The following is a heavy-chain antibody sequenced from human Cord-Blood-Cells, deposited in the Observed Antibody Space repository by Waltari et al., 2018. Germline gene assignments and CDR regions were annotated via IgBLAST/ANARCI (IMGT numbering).Heavy chain of an antibody. CDR3: ARVGREDCIRTSCPAWVDY. V-gene: IGHV4-38-2*02. CDR2: MYHSGRP. D-gene: IGHD2-2*01. CDR1: GYSISSGYF. J-gene: IGHJ4*02. Sequence: QVQLQESGPGVVKPSETLSLTCTVSGYSISSGYFWGWMRQPPGKGLAWFGSMYHSGRPYNLLSFESRVSMSVDTAKNQGSLKWYSGNAADTALYYCARVGREDCIRTSCPAWVDYWGQGTLVTVSS.